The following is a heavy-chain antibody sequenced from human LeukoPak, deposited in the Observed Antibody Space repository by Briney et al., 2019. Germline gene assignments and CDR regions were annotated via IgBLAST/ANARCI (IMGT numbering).Heavy chain of an antibody. J-gene: IGHJ6*02. CDR2: ISYDGSNK. Sequence: PGRSLRLSCAASGFTFSSYGMHWVRQAPGKGLEWVAVISYDGSNKYYADSVKGRFTISRDNSKNTLYLQMNSLGAEDTAVYYCAKVSRSIAVAGTNYYYGMDVWGQGTTVTVSS. CDR1: GFTFSSYG. D-gene: IGHD6-19*01. CDR3: AKVSRSIAVAGTNYYYGMDV. V-gene: IGHV3-30*18.